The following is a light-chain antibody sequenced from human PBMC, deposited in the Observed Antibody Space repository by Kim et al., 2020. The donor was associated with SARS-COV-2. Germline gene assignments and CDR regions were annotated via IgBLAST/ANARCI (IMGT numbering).Light chain of an antibody. CDR3: QSYDNSLSVYV. CDR1: TSNTGTVYA. V-gene: IGLV1-40*01. Sequence: QWSTLSGPVSTSNTGTVYAVHWYQQRPGIATHLLIFGNSNRPSGVTDRFSGSKSGTSASLAITGLQADDEAAYYSQSYDNSLSVYVFGTGTKVIVL. CDR2: GNS. J-gene: IGLJ1*01.